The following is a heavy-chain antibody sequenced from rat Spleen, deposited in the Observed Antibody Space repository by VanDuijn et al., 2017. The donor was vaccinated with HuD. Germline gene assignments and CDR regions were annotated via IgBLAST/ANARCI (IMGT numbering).Heavy chain of an antibody. D-gene: IGHD1-1*01. CDR2: ISYDGSTT. Sequence: EVQLVESGGGLVQPGRSLKLSCAASGFTFSDYGMNWIRQAPGKGLEWVATISYDGSTTYYRDSVKGRFTISRDNAKSTLYLQMDSLRSEDTATYYCARHEDYSGLDYWGQGVMVTVSS. J-gene: IGHJ2*01. CDR1: GFTFSDYG. CDR3: ARHEDYSGLDY. V-gene: IGHV5-29*01.